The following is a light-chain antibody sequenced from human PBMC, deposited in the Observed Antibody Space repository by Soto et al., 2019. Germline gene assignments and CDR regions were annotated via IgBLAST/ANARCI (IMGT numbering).Light chain of an antibody. CDR1: SSNIGTNT. J-gene: IGLJ2*01. V-gene: IGLV1-44*01. Sequence: QSVLTQPPSASGTPGQRVSISCSGGSSNIGTNTVNWYQHLPGTAPKLLIFSNDERPSGVPDRFSGSKSGTSASLAISGLQTGDEADYYCGTWDTRLSTVVFGGGTKLTVL. CDR2: SND. CDR3: GTWDTRLSTVV.